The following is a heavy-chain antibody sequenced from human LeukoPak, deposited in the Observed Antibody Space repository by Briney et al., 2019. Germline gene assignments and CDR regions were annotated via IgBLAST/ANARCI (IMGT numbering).Heavy chain of an antibody. CDR3: ARNGIQLWSRSYYYYMDV. V-gene: IGHV1-8*03. CDR1: GYTFTSYD. D-gene: IGHD5-18*01. CDR2: MNPNSGNT. Sequence: ASVKVSCKASGYTFTSYDINWVRQATGQGLEWMGWMNPNSGNTGYAQKFQGRVTITRNTSISTAYMELRSLRSDDTAVYYCARNGIQLWSRSYYYYMDVWGKGTTVTVSS. J-gene: IGHJ6*03.